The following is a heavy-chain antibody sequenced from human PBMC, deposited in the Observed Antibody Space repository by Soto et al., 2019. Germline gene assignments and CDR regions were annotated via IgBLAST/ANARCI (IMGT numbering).Heavy chain of an antibody. CDR1: GGSINSDGDS. V-gene: IGHV4-30-2*01. D-gene: IGHD5-12*01. CDR3: ARAGWLKSFDY. J-gene: IGHJ4*02. CDR2: IYYIGST. Sequence: PSETLSLTCAFSGGSINSDGDSWSWIRQPPGKGLEWIGYIYYIGSTYYNPSLKSRVTISIDRPKNQFSLKLSSVTAADTAVYYCARAGWLKSFDYWGQGTPVTVSS.